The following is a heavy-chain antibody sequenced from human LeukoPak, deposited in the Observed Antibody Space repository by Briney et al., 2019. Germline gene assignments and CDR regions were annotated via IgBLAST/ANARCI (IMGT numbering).Heavy chain of an antibody. CDR1: GFTVSSNY. Sequence: PGGSLRLSCAASGFTVSSNYMSWVRQAPGKGLEWVSVIYSGGSTYYADSVKGRFTISRDNSKNTLYLQMNSLRAEDTAVYYCARNYGDLYYYYYYYMDVWGKGTTVTVSS. CDR2: IYSGGST. CDR3: ARNYGDLYYYYYYYMDV. V-gene: IGHV3-53*01. D-gene: IGHD4-17*01. J-gene: IGHJ6*03.